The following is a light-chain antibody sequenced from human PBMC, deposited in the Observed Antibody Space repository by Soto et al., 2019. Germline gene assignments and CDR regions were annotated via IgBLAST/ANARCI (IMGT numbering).Light chain of an antibody. V-gene: IGKV3-20*01. CDR1: QSLRSS. CDR2: DAS. Sequence: ETMMTQSPDTLSVSLGERATLCFRASQSLRSSLAWYQQKPGQAPRLLIYDASTRATGIPDRFSGSGSGTDFTLTISRLEPEDFAVYYCQQYGSSGTFGQGTKVDIK. CDR3: QQYGSSGT. J-gene: IGKJ1*01.